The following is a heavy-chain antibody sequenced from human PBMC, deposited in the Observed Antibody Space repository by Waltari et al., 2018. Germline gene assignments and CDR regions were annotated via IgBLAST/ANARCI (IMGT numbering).Heavy chain of an antibody. CDR2: IYHSGAA. Sequence: QVQLRESGPGLVKPWETLSLTCGISGDSITSGYYWGWVRQPPGKGLEWIGFIYHSGAAHYNPALKSGVTMSVDTPMNQLSLTLTSVTAADTAVYYCVRDPRYYNNDYFDPWGPGTLVTVSS. CDR3: VRDPRYYNNDYFDP. J-gene: IGHJ5*02. D-gene: IGHD3-9*01. CDR1: GDSITSGYY. V-gene: IGHV4-38-2*02.